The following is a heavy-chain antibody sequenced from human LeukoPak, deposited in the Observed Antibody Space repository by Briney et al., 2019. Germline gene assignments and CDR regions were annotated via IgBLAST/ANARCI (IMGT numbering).Heavy chain of an antibody. CDR2: IIPIFGTA. Sequence: SVKVSCKASGGTFSSYAISWVRQAPGQGLEWMGGIIPIFGTANYAQKFQGRVTITADESTSTAYMELSSLRSEDTAVYYCARVPPGGVVVVPAAIGDYYYYYYMDVWGKGTTVTVSS. V-gene: IGHV1-69*01. J-gene: IGHJ6*03. CDR3: ARVPPGGVVVVPAAIGDYYYYYYMDV. CDR1: GGTFSSYA. D-gene: IGHD2-2*01.